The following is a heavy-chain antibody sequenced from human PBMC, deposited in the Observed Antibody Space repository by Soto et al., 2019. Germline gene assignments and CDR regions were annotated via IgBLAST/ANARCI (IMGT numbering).Heavy chain of an antibody. CDR1: GFTVWVYA. D-gene: IGHD3-22*01. CDR2: IRSKAYGGTT. J-gene: IGHJ4*02. V-gene: IGHV3-49*03. CDR3: TRDRYYYDSSGYTNY. Sequence: PWGSLELSCAACGFTVWVYAMGGSRQAPGKGLEWVGFIRSKAYGGTTEYAASVKGRFTISRDDSKSIAYLQMNSLKTEDTAVYYCTRDRYYYDSSGYTNYWGQGTLVTVPQ.